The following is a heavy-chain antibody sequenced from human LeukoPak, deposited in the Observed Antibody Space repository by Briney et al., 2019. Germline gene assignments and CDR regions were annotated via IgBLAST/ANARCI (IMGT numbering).Heavy chain of an antibody. J-gene: IGHJ6*04. CDR2: ISSSGSTI. D-gene: IGHD3-10*02. V-gene: IGHV3-48*03. CDR1: GFTFSSYE. Sequence: GGSLRLSCAASGFTFSSYEMNWVSQALGKGLEGVSYISSSGSTIYYADSVKGRFTISRDNAKNSLYLQMNSLRAEDTAVYYCAELGITMIGGVWGKGTTVTISS. CDR3: AELGITMIGGV.